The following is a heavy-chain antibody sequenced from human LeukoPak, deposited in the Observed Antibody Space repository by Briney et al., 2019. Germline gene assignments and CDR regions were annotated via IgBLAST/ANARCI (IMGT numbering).Heavy chain of an antibody. CDR3: ARVGSGWLYCFDY. V-gene: IGHV3-64*01. D-gene: IGHD6-19*01. J-gene: IGHJ4*02. CDR1: GFTFSSYA. CDR2: ISSNGGST. Sequence: GGSLRLSCAASGFTFSSYAMHWVRQAPGKGLEYVSAISSNGGSTYYANSVKGRFTISRDNSKNTLYLQMGSLRAEDMAVYYCARVGSGWLYCFDYWGQGTLVTVSS.